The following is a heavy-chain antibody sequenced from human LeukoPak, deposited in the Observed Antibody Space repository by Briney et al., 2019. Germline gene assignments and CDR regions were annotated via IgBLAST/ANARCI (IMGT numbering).Heavy chain of an antibody. J-gene: IGHJ6*03. V-gene: IGHV3-23*01. CDR3: AEAHRLVVGAVDYYYYMDV. Sequence: GGSLRLSCAASGFAFSSYAMSWVRQAPGKGLEWVSAISGSGGSTYYADSVKGRFTISRDNSKNTLYLQMNSLRAEDTAVYYCAEAHRLVVGAVDYYYYMDVWGKGTTVTVSS. CDR1: GFAFSSYA. CDR2: ISGSGGST. D-gene: IGHD1-26*01.